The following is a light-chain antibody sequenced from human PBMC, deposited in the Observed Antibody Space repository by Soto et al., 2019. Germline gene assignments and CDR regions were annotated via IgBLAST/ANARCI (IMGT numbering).Light chain of an antibody. CDR2: DAS. J-gene: IGKJ5*01. V-gene: IGKV1-5*01. CDR3: QPYNSYSVT. Sequence: DMQMTQSPSSLSASVGDRFTITCRARQSMSSPMARYQQKPRKAPKVLVSDASNLQSGVPSKFSGNGSGTEFTLTISSLQPDDFATYNYQPYNSYSVTFGQGTRLEI. CDR1: QSMSSP.